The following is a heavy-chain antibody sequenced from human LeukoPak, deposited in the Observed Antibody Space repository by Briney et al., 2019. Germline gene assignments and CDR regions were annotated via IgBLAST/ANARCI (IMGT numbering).Heavy chain of an antibody. Sequence: GGSLRLSCAASGFTFSSYAMHWVRQAPGKGLEWVAVISYDGSNKYYADSVKGRFTISRDNSKNTLYLQMNSLRAEDTAVYYCARGTGDYPLADAFDIWGQGTMVTVSS. V-gene: IGHV3-30-3*01. CDR1: GFTFSSYA. CDR2: ISYDGSNK. CDR3: ARGTGDYPLADAFDI. D-gene: IGHD4-17*01. J-gene: IGHJ3*02.